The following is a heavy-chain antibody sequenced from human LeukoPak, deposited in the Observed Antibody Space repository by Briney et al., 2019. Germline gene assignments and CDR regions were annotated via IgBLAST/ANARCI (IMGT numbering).Heavy chain of an antibody. CDR2: ISPGDSDT. CDR3: ARLKDSSGSYRLPADY. CDR1: GYSFPTYW. D-gene: IGHD1-26*01. J-gene: IGHJ4*02. Sequence: GESLQISCKGPGYSFPTYWIGWVRQMPGKGLQWMGIISPGDSDTRYSPSFQGQVTISADKSISTAYLQWSSLKASDTAIYYCARLKDSSGSYRLPADYWGQGTLVTVSS. V-gene: IGHV5-51*01.